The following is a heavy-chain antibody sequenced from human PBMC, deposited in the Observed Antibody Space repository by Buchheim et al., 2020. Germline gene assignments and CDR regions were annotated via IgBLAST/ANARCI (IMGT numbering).Heavy chain of an antibody. CDR2: INHSGGT. V-gene: IGHV4-34*01. CDR1: GGSFSDYY. D-gene: IGHD3-22*01. Sequence: QVQLHQWGAGLLMPSETLSLTCAVYGGSFSDYYWTWIRQAPGKGLEWIGEINHSGGTNYNPSLKSRVTISVDRSKNQFSLKLTSVTAADTAVYYCARVADFGNSGYFLNYWGQGTL. CDR3: ARVADFGNSGYFLNY. J-gene: IGHJ4*02.